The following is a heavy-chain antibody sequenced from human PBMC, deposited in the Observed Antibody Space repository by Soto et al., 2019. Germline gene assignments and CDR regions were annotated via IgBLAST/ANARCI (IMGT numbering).Heavy chain of an antibody. CDR3: AKEAQDDYVWGSYRNYFDY. CDR2: ISGSGGST. J-gene: IGHJ4*02. Sequence: GGSLRLSCAASGFTFSSYAMSWVRQAPGKGLEWVSAISGSGGSTYYADSVKGRFTISRDNSKNTLYLQMNSLRAEDTAVYYCAKEAQDDYVWGSYRNYFDYWGQGTLVTVSS. CDR1: GFTFSSYA. V-gene: IGHV3-23*01. D-gene: IGHD3-16*02.